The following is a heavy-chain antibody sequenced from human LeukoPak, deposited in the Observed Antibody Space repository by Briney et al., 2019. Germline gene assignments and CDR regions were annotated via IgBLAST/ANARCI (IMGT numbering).Heavy chain of an antibody. J-gene: IGHJ4*02. CDR3: ASSDTAMVSIY. D-gene: IGHD5-18*01. V-gene: IGHV3-48*03. Sequence: PGGSLRLSCAASGFTFSSYEMNWVRQAPGKGLERVSYISSSGSTIYYADSVKGRFTISRDNAKNSLYLQMNSLRAEDTAVYYCASSDTAMVSIYWGQGTLVTVSP. CDR2: ISSSGSTI. CDR1: GFTFSSYE.